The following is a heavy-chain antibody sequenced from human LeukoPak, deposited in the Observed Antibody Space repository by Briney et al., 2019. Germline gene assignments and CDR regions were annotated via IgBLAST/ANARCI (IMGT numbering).Heavy chain of an antibody. V-gene: IGHV3-30*01. CDR3: AKDRGRIAVAGTYDYFDY. CDR1: GFTFSNFG. Sequence: PGGSLRLSCEVSGFTFSNFGMHWVRQAPGKGLEWVAFISYAGSSQYYADSVKGRFTISRDNSKNTLYLQMNSLRAEDTAVYYCAKDRGRIAVAGTYDYFDYWGQGTLVTVSS. CDR2: ISYAGSSQ. J-gene: IGHJ4*02. D-gene: IGHD6-19*01.